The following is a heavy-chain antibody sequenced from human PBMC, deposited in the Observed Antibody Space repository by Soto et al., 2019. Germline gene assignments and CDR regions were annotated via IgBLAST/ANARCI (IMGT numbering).Heavy chain of an antibody. CDR2: ISSNGGST. CDR3: ARGPPTVTSSPFDY. V-gene: IGHV3-64*01. J-gene: IGHJ4*02. Sequence: GGSLRLSCAASGFTFSSYAMHWVRQAPGKGLEYVSAISSNGGSTYYANSVKGRFTISRDNSKNTLYLQMGSLRAEDMAVYYCARGPPTVTSSPFDYWGQGTLVTVSS. D-gene: IGHD4-17*01. CDR1: GFTFSSYA.